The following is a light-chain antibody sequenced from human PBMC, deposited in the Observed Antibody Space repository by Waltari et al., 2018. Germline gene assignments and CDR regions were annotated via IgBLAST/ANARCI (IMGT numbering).Light chain of an antibody. CDR3: QKYERLPGT. V-gene: IGKV3-20*01. Sequence: EVVLTQSPVTLSLSPGERATLSYRASQNVGIYLAWYQQKPGQTPSLLIYHASSRATGVPDRFSGSGSGTDFSLTINRLEPEDFAVYYCQKYERLPGTFGQGTNVEVK. CDR1: QNVGIY. CDR2: HAS. J-gene: IGKJ1*01.